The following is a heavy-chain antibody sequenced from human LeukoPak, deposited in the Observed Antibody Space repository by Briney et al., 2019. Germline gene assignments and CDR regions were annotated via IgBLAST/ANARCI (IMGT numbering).Heavy chain of an antibody. CDR1: GFTFSNYW. V-gene: IGHV3-74*01. J-gene: IGHJ4*02. Sequence: PGGSLRLSCAASGFTFSNYWMHWVRQAPGKGLVWVSRINTDGSRTTYADSVRGRFTISRDNAKNTLYLQMNTLRAEDTAVYYCARSAGMVDNWGQGTLVTVSS. CDR2: INTDGSRT. CDR3: ARSAGMVDN.